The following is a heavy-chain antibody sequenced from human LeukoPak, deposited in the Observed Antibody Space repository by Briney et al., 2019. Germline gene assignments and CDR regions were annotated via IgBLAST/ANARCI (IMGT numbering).Heavy chain of an antibody. Sequence: GGSLRLTCAGSGFTLLNYRLSGVGQAPGKGLEWVANIKQDGSEKYYVDSVKGRFTVSRDNAKNSLYLQMNSLRAEDTAVYYCARGSRIARGHYYIDVWGKGTTVTVSS. J-gene: IGHJ6*03. D-gene: IGHD2-21*01. CDR3: ARGSRIARGHYYIDV. CDR1: GFTLLNYR. V-gene: IGHV3-7*01. CDR2: IKQDGSEK.